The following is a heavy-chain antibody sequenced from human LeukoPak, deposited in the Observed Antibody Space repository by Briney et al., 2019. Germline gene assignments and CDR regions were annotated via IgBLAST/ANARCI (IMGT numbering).Heavy chain of an antibody. CDR1: GCTLRSYA. V-gene: IGHV3-30-3*01. D-gene: IGHD5-24*01. CDR2: ISYDGSNK. Sequence: PGWSLRLSCAASGCTLRSYAMHWVRQAPGKGLEGVAVISYDGSNKYYADSVKGRFTISRDNSKNTLYLQMNSLRAEDTAVYYCARETQDGYNYVSYWGQGTLVTVSS. CDR3: ARETQDGYNYVSY. J-gene: IGHJ4*02.